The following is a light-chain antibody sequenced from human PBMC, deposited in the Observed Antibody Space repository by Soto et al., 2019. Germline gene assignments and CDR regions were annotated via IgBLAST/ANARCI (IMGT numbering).Light chain of an antibody. CDR2: GAT. Sequence: EIVMTQSPATLSVSPGGRATLSCRASQSISDTLAWYQQKPGQAPRLLVYGATTRATDAPPRFRGSGSGTEFSLTISSLQSEDFATYYCQQYGGWPRTFGQGTKVDIK. V-gene: IGKV3-15*01. CDR3: QQYGGWPRT. CDR1: QSISDT. J-gene: IGKJ1*01.